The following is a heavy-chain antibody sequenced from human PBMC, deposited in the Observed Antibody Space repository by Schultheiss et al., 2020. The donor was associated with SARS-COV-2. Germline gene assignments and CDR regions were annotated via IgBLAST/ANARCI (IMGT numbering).Heavy chain of an antibody. CDR1: GYTFTSYG. CDR3: GRDQSPDYGDYDGFDY. V-gene: IGHV1-18*01. D-gene: IGHD4-17*01. Sequence: ASVNVSCKASGYTFTSYGISWVRQAPGQGLEWMGWISAYNGNTNYAQKLQGRVTMTTDTSTSTAYMELRSLRSDDTAVYYCGRDQSPDYGDYDGFDYWGKGTLVTVSS. J-gene: IGHJ4*02. CDR2: ISAYNGNT.